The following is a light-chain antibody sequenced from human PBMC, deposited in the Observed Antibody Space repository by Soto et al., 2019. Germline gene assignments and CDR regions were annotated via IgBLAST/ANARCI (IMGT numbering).Light chain of an antibody. J-gene: IGLJ1*01. CDR1: SSDVGGYNY. Sequence: QSALTQPRSVSGSPGQSVTISCTGTSSDVGGYNYVSWYQEHPGRAPKLMIYDVSIRPSGVPDRFSGSKSGNTASLTISGLLAEDEADYYRCSYAGTYSSFVFGSGTKVTVL. V-gene: IGLV2-11*01. CDR3: CSYAGTYSSFV. CDR2: DVS.